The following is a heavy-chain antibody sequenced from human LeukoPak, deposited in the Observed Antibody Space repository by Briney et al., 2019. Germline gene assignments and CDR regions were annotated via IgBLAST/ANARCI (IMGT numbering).Heavy chain of an antibody. J-gene: IGHJ4*02. CDR3: ARGRGSWYGVYFDY. CDR1: GFTFSSYG. Sequence: GGSLRLSCAASGFTFSSYGFHWVRQAPGKGLEWVANIKRDGSEKYYVDSVKGRFTISRDNAKNSLYLQMNSLRTEDTAVYYCARGRGSWYGVYFDYWGQGTLVTVSS. D-gene: IGHD6-13*01. CDR2: IKRDGSEK. V-gene: IGHV3-7*01.